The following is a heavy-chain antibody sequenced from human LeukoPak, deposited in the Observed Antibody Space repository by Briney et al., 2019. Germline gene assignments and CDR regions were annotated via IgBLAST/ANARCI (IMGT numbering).Heavy chain of an antibody. V-gene: IGHV3-7*01. D-gene: IGHD3-22*01. Sequence: PGGSLRLSCAASGFTFSRYWMSWVRQAPGKGLEWVAKIKQDGSEKYYVDSVKGRFIISRDNGKNSLYLQINSLTAEDTAVYFCARDPETRSYYDSIGYSGAFHHWGQGTLVTVSS. CDR3: ARDPETRSYYDSIGYSGAFHH. J-gene: IGHJ1*01. CDR1: GFTFSRYW. CDR2: IKQDGSEK.